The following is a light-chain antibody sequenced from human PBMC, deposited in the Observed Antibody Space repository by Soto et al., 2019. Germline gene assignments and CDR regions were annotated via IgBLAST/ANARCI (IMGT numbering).Light chain of an antibody. CDR2: EVS. J-gene: IGLJ1*01. CDR3: SSYTSSSTPYV. V-gene: IGLV2-14*01. CDR1: SSDVGGYNY. Sequence: QSVLAQPASVSGSPGQSITISCTGTSSDVGGYNYVSLYQQHPGKAPKLMIYEVSNRPSGVSNRFSGSKSGNTASLTISGLQDEDEADYYCSSYTSSSTPYVFGTGTKVTV.